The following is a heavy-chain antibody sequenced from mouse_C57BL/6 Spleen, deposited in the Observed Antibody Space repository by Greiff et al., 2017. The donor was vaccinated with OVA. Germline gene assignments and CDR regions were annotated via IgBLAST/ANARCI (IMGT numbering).Heavy chain of an antibody. J-gene: IGHJ2*01. V-gene: IGHV10-1*01. Sequence: EVKLVESGGGLVQPKGSLKLSCAASGFSFTTYAMNWVRQAPGQGLEWVARIRSKSNNYATYYADSVKDRFTITRDDSESMLYLQMNNLKTEDTAMYDCVRHGPFYRGYFDYWGQGTTLTVSS. CDR1: GFSFTTYA. CDR2: IRSKSNNYAT. CDR3: VRHGPFYRGYFDY. D-gene: IGHD2-1*01.